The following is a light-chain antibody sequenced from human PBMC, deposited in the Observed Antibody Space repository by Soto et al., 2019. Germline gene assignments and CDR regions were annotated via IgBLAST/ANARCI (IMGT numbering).Light chain of an antibody. V-gene: IGLV2-23*01. Sequence: QSVLAQPASVSGSPGQSITISCTGTSSDVGAYDAVSWYQQHPGKAPQVIIYRGTKRPSGVSTRFSGSVSGNTASLTVSGLQDEDEDEYFCCSSAPESTYVFGTGTKVTVL. CDR3: CSSAPESTYV. CDR1: SSDVGAYDA. J-gene: IGLJ1*01. CDR2: RGT.